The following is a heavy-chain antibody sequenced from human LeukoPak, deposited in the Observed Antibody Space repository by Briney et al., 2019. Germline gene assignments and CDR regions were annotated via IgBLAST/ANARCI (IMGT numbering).Heavy chain of an antibody. D-gene: IGHD3-22*01. CDR1: EFTFNTYA. V-gene: IGHV3-23*01. CDR2: ISGSGGNT. J-gene: IGHJ4*02. CDR3: AKGPITMIVVVITTFDY. Sequence: GGSLRLSCAASEFTFNTYAMSWVRQAPGKGLEWVSSISGSGGNTYYADSVKGRFTISRDNSKNTLYLQMNSLRAEDTAVYYCAKGPITMIVVVITTFDYWGQGTLVTVSS.